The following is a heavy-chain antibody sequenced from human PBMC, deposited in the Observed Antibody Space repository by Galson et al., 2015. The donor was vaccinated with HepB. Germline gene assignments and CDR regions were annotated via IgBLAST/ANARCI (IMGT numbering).Heavy chain of an antibody. V-gene: IGHV3-53*01. CDR2: IYSDGST. CDR1: GFTVSSNY. D-gene: IGHD3-3*01. CDR3: ARDPLNYDFWSGYAPPTGGLPYGMDV. J-gene: IGHJ6*02. Sequence: SLRLSCAASGFTVSSNYMSWVRQAPGKGLEWVSVIYSDGSTYYADSVKGRFTISRDNSKNTLYLQMNSLRAEDTAVYYCARDPLNYDFWSGYAPPTGGLPYGMDVWGQGTTVTVSS.